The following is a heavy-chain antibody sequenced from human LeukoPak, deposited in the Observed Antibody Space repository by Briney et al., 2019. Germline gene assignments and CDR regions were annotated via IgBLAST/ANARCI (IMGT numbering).Heavy chain of an antibody. CDR2: INPSGGST. V-gene: IGHV1-46*03. Sequence: ASVKVSCKASGYTFTSYYMHWVRQAPGQGLEWKGIINPSGGSTSYAQKFQGRVTMTRDTSTSTVYMELSSLRSEDTAVYYCARGDSGPGYSYWYFDLWGRGTLVTVSS. CDR3: ARGDSGPGYSYWYFDL. CDR1: GYTFTSYY. D-gene: IGHD5-12*01. J-gene: IGHJ2*01.